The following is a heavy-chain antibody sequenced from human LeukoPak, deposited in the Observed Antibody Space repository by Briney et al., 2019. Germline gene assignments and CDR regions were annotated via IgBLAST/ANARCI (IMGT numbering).Heavy chain of an antibody. CDR3: ARHNDRTRGAFDI. CDR1: GYTFTNYA. Sequence: GASVKVSCKASGYTFTNYAIHWVRQAPGQRLEWMGWINAGNGNTKYSQKFQGRVTFTRHTSASTAYMELSSLSSEDTAVYYCARHNDRTRGAFDIWGQGTMVTVSS. J-gene: IGHJ3*02. CDR2: INAGNGNT. V-gene: IGHV1-3*01. D-gene: IGHD1-1*01.